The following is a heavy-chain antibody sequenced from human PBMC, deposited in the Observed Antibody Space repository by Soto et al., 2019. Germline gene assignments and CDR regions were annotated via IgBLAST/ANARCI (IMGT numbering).Heavy chain of an antibody. CDR3: ARGSTVRGPLDY. D-gene: IGHD3-10*01. CDR2: IYHSGST. J-gene: IGHJ4*02. CDR1: GGSISSGGYS. Sequence: QLQLQESGSGLVKPSQTLSLTCAVSGGSISSGGYSCSWIRQPPGKGLEWLGYIYHSGSTSYNPSLKSRVTISVDRSKNQFSLKLSSVTAADPAVYYGARGSTVRGPLDYWGQGTPVTVSS. V-gene: IGHV4-30-2*01.